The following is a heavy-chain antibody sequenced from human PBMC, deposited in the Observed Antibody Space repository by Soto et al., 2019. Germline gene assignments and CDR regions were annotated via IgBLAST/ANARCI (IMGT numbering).Heavy chain of an antibody. CDR1: GYTFTSYG. CDR3: ACLVMPAIGPSFAP. Sequence: QVQLVQSGAEVKKPGASVKVSCKASGYTFTSYGISWVRQAPGQGLEWMGWISAYNGNTNYAQKLQGRVTMTTDSTTSTSDIELTSLRSDDTAVYYCACLVMPAIGPSFAPWGQRTLVTVSS. D-gene: IGHD3-16*01. J-gene: IGHJ5*02. V-gene: IGHV1-18*01. CDR2: ISAYNGNT.